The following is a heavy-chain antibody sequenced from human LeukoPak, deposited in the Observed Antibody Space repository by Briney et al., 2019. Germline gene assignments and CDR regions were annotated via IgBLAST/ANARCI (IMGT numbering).Heavy chain of an antibody. V-gene: IGHV3-53*01. CDR3: AKDEKTANLVSSWDN. CDR2: IYSGGNT. Sequence: GGSLRLSCTVSGFTVSSNSWSWVRQAPGKGLGWVSFIYSGGNTHYSDSVKGRFTISRDNSRNTLYLQIDSLRAEDTAVYYCAKDEKTANLVSSWDNWGQGTLVTVSS. CDR1: GFTVSSNS. D-gene: IGHD3-16*01. J-gene: IGHJ4*02.